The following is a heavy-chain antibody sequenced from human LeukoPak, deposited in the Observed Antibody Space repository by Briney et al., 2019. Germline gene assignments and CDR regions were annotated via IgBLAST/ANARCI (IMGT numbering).Heavy chain of an antibody. V-gene: IGHV3-30-3*01. D-gene: IGHD3/OR15-3a*01. CDR3: ARDSRLKWTQYYFDF. CDR1: GFTFSTYV. J-gene: IGHJ4*02. CDR2: VSYDGSNK. Sequence: TGGSLRLSCAASGFTFSTYVVHWARQAPGKGLEWVAVVSYDGSNKYYTDSVRGRFTISRDNSKNTLYLQMNSLKPEDTAVYFCARDSRLKWTQYYFDFWGQGTLVTVSS.